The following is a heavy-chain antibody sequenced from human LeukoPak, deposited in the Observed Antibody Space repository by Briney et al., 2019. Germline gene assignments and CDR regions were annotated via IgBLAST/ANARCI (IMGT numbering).Heavy chain of an antibody. J-gene: IGHJ4*02. CDR3: ARALSSGWYHDTDY. V-gene: IGHV4-39*07. CDR1: GGSISSSSYY. Sequence: SETLSLTCTVSGGSISSSSYYWGWIRQPPGKGLEWIGSIYYSGSTYYNPSLKSRVTISVDTSKNQFSLKLSSVTAADTAVYYCARALSSGWYHDTDYWGQGTLVTVSS. CDR2: IYYSGST. D-gene: IGHD6-19*01.